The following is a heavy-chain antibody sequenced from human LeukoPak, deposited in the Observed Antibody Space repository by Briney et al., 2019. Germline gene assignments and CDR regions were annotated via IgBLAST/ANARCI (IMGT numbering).Heavy chain of an antibody. D-gene: IGHD2-21*01. J-gene: IGHJ5*02. CDR3: ARDQNVWSSNWFDP. CDR2: ISAYNGNT. CDR1: GYTFTSYG. Sequence: ASVKVSCKASGYTFTSYGISWVRQAPGQGLEWMGWISAYNGNTNYAQKLQGRVTMTTDTSTSTAYMELRSLRSDDTAVYYCARDQNVWSSNWFDPWGQGTLVTVSS. V-gene: IGHV1-18*01.